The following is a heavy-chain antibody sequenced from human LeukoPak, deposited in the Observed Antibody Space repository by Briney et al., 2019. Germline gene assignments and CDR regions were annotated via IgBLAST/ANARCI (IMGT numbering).Heavy chain of an antibody. Sequence: ASVKVSCKASGYTFTSYYMHWVRQAPGQGLEWMGRINPNSGGTNYAQKFQGRVTMTRDTSITTAYMELSRLRSDDTAVYYCARYAYSSSFDYWGQGTLLTVSS. V-gene: IGHV1-2*06. CDR2: INPNSGGT. CDR1: GYTFTSYY. CDR3: ARYAYSSSFDY. J-gene: IGHJ4*02. D-gene: IGHD6-6*01.